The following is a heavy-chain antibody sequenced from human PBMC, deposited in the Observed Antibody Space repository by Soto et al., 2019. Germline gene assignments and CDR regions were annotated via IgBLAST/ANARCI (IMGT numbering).Heavy chain of an antibody. V-gene: IGHV1-69*12. CDR3: ARSPRGYSYGYGQGGWFDP. D-gene: IGHD5-18*01. J-gene: IGHJ5*02. CDR2: IIPIFGTA. CDR1: GGTFSSYA. Sequence: QVQLVQSGAEVKKPGSSVKVSCKASGGTFSSYAISWVRQAPGQGLEWMGGIIPIFGTANYEQKFQGRVTLTADESTSTAYMDLSSLRSEDTAVYYCARSPRGYSYGYGQGGWFDPWGQGTLVTVSS.